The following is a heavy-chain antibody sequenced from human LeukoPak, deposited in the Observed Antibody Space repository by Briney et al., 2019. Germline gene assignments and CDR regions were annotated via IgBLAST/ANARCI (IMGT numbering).Heavy chain of an antibody. CDR1: GGSISSGDYY. V-gene: IGHV4-30-4*01. CDR3: ATTIGMYSKLDY. Sequence: SETLSLTCTVSGGSISSGDYYWSWIRQPPGKGLEWIGYIYYSGSTYYNPSLKSRVTISVDTSKNQFSLKLSSVTAADSAVYYCATTIGMYSKLDYWGQGTLVTVSS. J-gene: IGHJ4*02. D-gene: IGHD4-11*01. CDR2: IYYSGST.